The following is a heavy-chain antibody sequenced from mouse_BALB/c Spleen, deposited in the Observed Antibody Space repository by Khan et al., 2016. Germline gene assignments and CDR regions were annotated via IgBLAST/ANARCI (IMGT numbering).Heavy chain of an antibody. CDR3: AREGWLLGFFDY. V-gene: IGHV1-4*01. D-gene: IGHD2-3*01. CDR2: VNPSNDYT. J-gene: IGHJ2*01. CDR1: GYTFTSYT. Sequence: QVQLKQSGAELARPGASVKMSCKASGYTFTSYTMFWVKQRPGQGLEWLGYVNPSNDYTDYNQKFKDKATLTADKSSSTAYMQLNSPTSEDSAVYYCAREGWLLGFFDYWGQGTTLTVSS.